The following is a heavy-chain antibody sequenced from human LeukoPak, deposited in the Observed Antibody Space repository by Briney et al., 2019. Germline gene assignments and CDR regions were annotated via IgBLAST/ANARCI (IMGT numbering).Heavy chain of an antibody. CDR2: ISGNGVTT. J-gene: IGHJ6*02. D-gene: IGHD2-15*01. CDR1: GFSFSGDY. V-gene: IGHV3-64*01. Sequence: GGSLRLSCAASGFSFSGDYIHWVRQAPGKGLEYVSAISGNGVTTHYTNSVKGRFTISRDNSKNTVYLQMGSLSTEDTAVYYCARGYGGMDVWGQGTTVTVSS. CDR3: ARGYGGMDV.